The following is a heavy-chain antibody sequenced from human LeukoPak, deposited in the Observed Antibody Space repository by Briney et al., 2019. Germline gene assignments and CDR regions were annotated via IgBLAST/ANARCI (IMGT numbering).Heavy chain of an antibody. D-gene: IGHD6-19*01. CDR3: ARISGPVAGILVQAFDI. CDR1: GGSISNYY. J-gene: IGHJ3*02. V-gene: IGHV4-59*12. CDR2: IHYSGST. Sequence: SETLSLTCTVSGGSISNYYWSWIRQPPGKGLEWIGYIHYSGSTNYNPSLKSRVTISVDTSKNQFSLKLSSVTAADTAVYYCARISGPVAGILVQAFDIWGQGTMVTVSS.